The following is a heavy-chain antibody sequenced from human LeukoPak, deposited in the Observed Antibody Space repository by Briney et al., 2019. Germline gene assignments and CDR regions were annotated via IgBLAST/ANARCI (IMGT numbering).Heavy chain of an antibody. J-gene: IGHJ5*02. CDR1: GGSISSYY. CDR2: IYYSGST. Sequence: SETLSLTCTVSGGSISSYYWSWIRQPPGKGLEWIGYIYYSGSTNYNPSLKSRVTISVDTSKNQFSLELSSVTAADTAVYYCARVGYYYDSSGYYRYNWFDPWGQGTLVTVS. CDR3: ARVGYYYDSSGYYRYNWFDP. V-gene: IGHV4-59*01. D-gene: IGHD3-22*01.